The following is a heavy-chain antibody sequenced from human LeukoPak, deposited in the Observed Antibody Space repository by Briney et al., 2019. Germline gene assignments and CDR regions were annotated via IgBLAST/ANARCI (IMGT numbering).Heavy chain of an antibody. CDR2: ISSSSSYI. V-gene: IGHV3-21*01. J-gene: IGHJ3*02. CDR1: GFTFSSYS. Sequence: GGSLRLSCAASGFTFSSYSMNWVRQAPGKGLEWVSSISSSSSYIYYADSVKGRFTMSRDNDKNSLYLKMNSLRAEDTAVYYCARSGFGFDAFDIWGQGTMVTVSS. CDR3: ARSGFGFDAFDI. D-gene: IGHD3-10*01.